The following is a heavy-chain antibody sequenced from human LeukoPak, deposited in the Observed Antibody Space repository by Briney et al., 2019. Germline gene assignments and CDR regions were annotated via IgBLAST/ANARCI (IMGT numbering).Heavy chain of an antibody. CDR2: IYYSGST. CDR3: AASDIVATLPADY. Sequence: PSETLSLTCTVSGGSISSYYWSWIRQPPGKGLEWIGYIYYSGSTNYNPSLKSRVTISVDTSKNQFSLKLSSVTAADTAVYYCAASDIVATLPADYWGQGTLVTVSS. V-gene: IGHV4-59*08. CDR1: GGSISSYY. J-gene: IGHJ4*02. D-gene: IGHD5-12*01.